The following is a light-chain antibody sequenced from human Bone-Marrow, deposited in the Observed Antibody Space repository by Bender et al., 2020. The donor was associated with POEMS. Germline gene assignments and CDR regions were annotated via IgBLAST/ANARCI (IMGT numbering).Light chain of an antibody. V-gene: IGLV3-25*02. CDR1: ALSKQY. J-gene: IGLJ3*02. CDR2: KDS. Sequence: SYDLRQPPSVSVSPGQTARITCSADALSKQYVYWYQQKPGQAPLLIIFKDSQRASGIPERFSGSSSGTTPTLTISRVQAEEEADYYCQSGDNSETWEFGGGTKLTVL. CDR3: QSGDNSETWE.